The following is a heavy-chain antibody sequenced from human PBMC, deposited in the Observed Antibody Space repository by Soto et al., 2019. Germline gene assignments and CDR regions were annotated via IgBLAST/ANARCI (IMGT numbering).Heavy chain of an antibody. Sequence: SQTLSLTCAISGDSVSTNSATWDWIRQSPSRGLEWLGRTYYRSKWYNDYAVSVEGRITINPDTSNNQVSLQMNSLRADDSAVYYCARGDKGGFDLWGQGTTVTVSS. D-gene: IGHD2-21*02. CDR2: TYYRSKWYN. CDR3: ARGDKGGFDL. CDR1: GDSVSTNSAT. V-gene: IGHV6-1*01. J-gene: IGHJ3*01.